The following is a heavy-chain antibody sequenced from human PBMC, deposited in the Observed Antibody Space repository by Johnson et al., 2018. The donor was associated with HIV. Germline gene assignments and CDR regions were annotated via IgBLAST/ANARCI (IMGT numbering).Heavy chain of an antibody. V-gene: IGHV3-15*01. Sequence: VQLVESGGGLVKPGGSLRLSCAASGFTFNNAWMNWVRQAPGKGLEWVGRIKSRTDGGTTDYAAPLKGRFTISRDDSKNMLHLQMNSLKTEDTAIYYCTTITRSYYYDSSGHLYDAFDIWGQGTMVTVAS. CDR1: GFTFNNAW. CDR2: IKSRTDGGTT. D-gene: IGHD3-22*01. CDR3: TTITRSYYYDSSGHLYDAFDI. J-gene: IGHJ3*02.